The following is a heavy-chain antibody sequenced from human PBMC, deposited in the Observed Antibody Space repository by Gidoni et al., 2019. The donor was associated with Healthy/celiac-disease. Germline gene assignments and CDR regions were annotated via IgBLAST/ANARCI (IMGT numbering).Heavy chain of an antibody. D-gene: IGHD3-10*01. Sequence: EVQLVESGGVVVQPGGSLRLSCAASGFTFDDYTIHWVRQAPGKGLEWVSLISWDGGSTYYADSVKGRFTISRDNSKNSLYLQMNSLRTEDTALYYCAKDLHYYGSGSAYSPTFDYWGQGTLVTVSS. CDR1: GFTFDDYT. J-gene: IGHJ4*02. CDR2: ISWDGGST. V-gene: IGHV3-43*01. CDR3: AKDLHYYGSGSAYSPTFDY.